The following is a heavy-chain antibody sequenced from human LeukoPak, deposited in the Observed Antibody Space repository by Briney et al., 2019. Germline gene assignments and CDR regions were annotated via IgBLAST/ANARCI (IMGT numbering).Heavy chain of an antibody. D-gene: IGHD6-13*01. CDR1: GGSISSYY. CDR2: IYYIGST. V-gene: IGHV4-59*01. Sequence: SETLSLTCTVSGGSISSYYWSWIRQPPGKGLEWIGYIYYIGSTNYNPSLKSRVTISVDTSKNQFSLKLSSVTAADTAVYYCARTPRYSSSSMGAFDIWGQGTMVTVSS. CDR3: ARTPRYSSSSMGAFDI. J-gene: IGHJ3*02.